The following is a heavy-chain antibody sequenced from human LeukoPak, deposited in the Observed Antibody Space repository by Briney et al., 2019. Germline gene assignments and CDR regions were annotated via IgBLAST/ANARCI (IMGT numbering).Heavy chain of an antibody. CDR2: IYYSGST. Sequence: SETLSLTCTVSGGSISSYYWSWIRQPPGKGLEWIGYIYYSGSTNYNPSLKSRVTISVDTSKNQFSLKLSSVTAADTAVYYCARVAFSGCYNFDYWGQETLVTVSS. J-gene: IGHJ4*02. CDR1: GGSISSYY. CDR3: ARVAFSGCYNFDY. V-gene: IGHV4-59*01. D-gene: IGHD1-26*01.